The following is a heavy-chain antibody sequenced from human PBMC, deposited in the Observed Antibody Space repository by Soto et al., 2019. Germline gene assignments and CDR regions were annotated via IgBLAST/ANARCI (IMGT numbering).Heavy chain of an antibody. CDR3: ARGGDFWSVNRGWFDP. CDR1: GFTFSSYW. J-gene: IGHJ5*02. Sequence: GGSLKLSCAASGFTFSSYWMHWVRQAPGKGLVWVSRINSDGSSTSYADSVKGRFTISRDNAKNTLYLQMNSLRAEDTDVSYCARGGDFWSVNRGWFDPWGQGTLVTVSS. D-gene: IGHD3-3*01. CDR2: INSDGSST. V-gene: IGHV3-74*01.